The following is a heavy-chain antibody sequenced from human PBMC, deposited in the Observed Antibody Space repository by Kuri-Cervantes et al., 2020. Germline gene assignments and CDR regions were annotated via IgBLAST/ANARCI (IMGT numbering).Heavy chain of an antibody. CDR1: GFTFSSYW. D-gene: IGHD3-10*01. Sequence: GGSLRLSCAASGFTFSSYWMHWVRQAPGKGLVWVSRINSDGSSTSYADSVKGRFTISRDNAKNTLYLQMNSLRAEDTAVYYCVMVRGVVLTNYYGMGVWGQGTTVTVSS. CDR3: VMVRGVVLTNYYGMGV. V-gene: IGHV3-74*01. J-gene: IGHJ6*02. CDR2: INSDGSST.